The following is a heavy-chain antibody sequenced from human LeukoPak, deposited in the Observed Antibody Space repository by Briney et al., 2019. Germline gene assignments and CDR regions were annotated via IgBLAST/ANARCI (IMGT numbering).Heavy chain of an antibody. CDR3: ARDSGTTGEVKFDP. Sequence: SETLSLTCTVSGYSISSGYYWGWIRQPPGKGLEWIGSIYHSGSTYYNPSLKSRATISVDTSKNQFSLKLSSVTAADTAVYYCARDSGTTGEVKFDPWGQGTLVTVSS. J-gene: IGHJ5*02. CDR2: IYHSGST. V-gene: IGHV4-38-2*02. D-gene: IGHD3-10*01. CDR1: GYSISSGYY.